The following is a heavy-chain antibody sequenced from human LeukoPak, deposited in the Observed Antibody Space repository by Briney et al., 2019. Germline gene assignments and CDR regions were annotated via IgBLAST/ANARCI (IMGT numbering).Heavy chain of an antibody. V-gene: IGHV3-33*01. CDR2: IWYDGSNK. Sequence: PWRSLRLSCAASGFTFISYGMHWFRQAPGKGREGVAVIWYDGSNKYYADSVKGRLTISRDNSKNTLYLQMNSLRAEDTAVYYCAREPTIPYFDYWGQGTLVTAPS. CDR1: GFTFISYG. CDR3: AREPTIPYFDY. J-gene: IGHJ4*02. D-gene: IGHD4/OR15-4a*01.